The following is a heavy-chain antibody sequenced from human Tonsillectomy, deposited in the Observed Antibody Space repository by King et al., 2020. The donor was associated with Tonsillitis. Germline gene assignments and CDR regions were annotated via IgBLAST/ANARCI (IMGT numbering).Heavy chain of an antibody. J-gene: IGHJ4*02. CDR1: GFTFDDYA. V-gene: IGHV3-9*01. CDR2: ISWNSRSV. Sequence: VQLVESGGGLVQPGRSLRLSCAASGFTFDDYAMHWVRQAPGKGLEWVSSISWNSRSVAYADSVKGRFTVSRYNAKNSLYLQMNGLRTEDTALYYCAKGGTTTNYWGQGTLVTVSS. CDR3: AKGGTTTNY. D-gene: IGHD2/OR15-2a*01.